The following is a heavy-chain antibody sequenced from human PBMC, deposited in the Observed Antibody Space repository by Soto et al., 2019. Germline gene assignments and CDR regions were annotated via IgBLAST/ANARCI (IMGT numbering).Heavy chain of an antibody. D-gene: IGHD2-2*02. V-gene: IGHV4-61*01. CDR3: ARDGIYCSSTSCYTDWFDP. CDR1: GGSVSSGSYY. J-gene: IGHJ5*02. CDR2: IYYSGST. Sequence: SETLSLTCTVSGGSVSSGSYYWSWIRQPPGKGLEWIGYIYYSGSTNYNPSLKSRVTISVDTSKNQFSLKLSSVTAADTAVYYCARDGIYCSSTSCYTDWFDPWCQGTLVTVSS.